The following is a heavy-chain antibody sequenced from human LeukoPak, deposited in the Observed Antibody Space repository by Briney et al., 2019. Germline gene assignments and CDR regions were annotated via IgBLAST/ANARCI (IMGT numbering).Heavy chain of an antibody. CDR1: GFTFSSYA. Sequence: GGSLRLSCAASGFTFSSYAINWVRQAPGKGLEWVSVISGSGSSTFFADSVKGRFTISRDNSKNTLYLQMNSLRAEDTAVYYCAIDPNWGTHSWGQGVLVTVSS. D-gene: IGHD7-27*01. CDR3: AIDPNWGTHS. CDR2: ISGSGSST. V-gene: IGHV3-23*01. J-gene: IGHJ4*02.